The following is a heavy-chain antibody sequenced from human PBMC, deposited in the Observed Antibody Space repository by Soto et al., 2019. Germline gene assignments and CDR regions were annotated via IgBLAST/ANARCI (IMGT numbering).Heavy chain of an antibody. CDR1: GGSISSGDYY. CDR3: ARERPDGARLDP. CDR2: IYYSGST. D-gene: IGHD6-6*01. V-gene: IGHV4-30-4*01. Sequence: QVQLQESGPGLVKPSQTLSLTCTVSGGSISSGDYYWSWIRQPPGKGLEWIGYIYYSGSTYYNPSLKSRVPITVHXSKNQFALKLSSVTAADTAVYYCARERPDGARLDPWGQGTLVTVSS. J-gene: IGHJ5*02.